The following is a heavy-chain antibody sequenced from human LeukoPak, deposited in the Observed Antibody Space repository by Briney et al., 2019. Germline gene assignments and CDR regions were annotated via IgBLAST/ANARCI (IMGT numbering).Heavy chain of an antibody. CDR2: ISSSGSTI. Sequence: GGSLRLSCAASGFTFSDYYMSWIRQAPGKGLEWVSYISSSGSTIYYADSVKGRFTISRHNSKNTLYLQMNSLRAEDTAVYYCARASWTTGDAFDIWGQGTMVTVSS. V-gene: IGHV3-11*01. CDR3: ARASWTTGDAFDI. CDR1: GFTFSDYY. J-gene: IGHJ3*02. D-gene: IGHD4-11*01.